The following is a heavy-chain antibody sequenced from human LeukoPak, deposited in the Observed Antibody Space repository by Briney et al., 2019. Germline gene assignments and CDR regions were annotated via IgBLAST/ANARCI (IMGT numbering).Heavy chain of an antibody. J-gene: IGHJ3*02. CDR1: GYSISSGYY. CDR3: ARTYYYGSGSYYDSRDGFDI. V-gene: IGHV4-38-2*02. Sequence: SETLSLTCTVSGYSISSGYYWGWIRQPPGKGLEWIGTIYQSGSTYYNPSLKSRVTISIDTSKNQFSLKLNSVTAADTAVYYCARTYYYGSGSYYDSRDGFDIWGQGTMVTVSS. D-gene: IGHD3-10*01. CDR2: IYQSGST.